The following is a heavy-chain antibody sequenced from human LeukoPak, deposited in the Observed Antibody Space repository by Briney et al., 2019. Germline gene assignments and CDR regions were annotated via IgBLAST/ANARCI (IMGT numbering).Heavy chain of an antibody. CDR2: INHSGST. CDR3: ARALVVVPAASLYGMDV. Sequence: SETLSLTCAVYGGSFSGYYWSWIRQPPGKGLEWIGEINHSGSTNYNPSLKSRVTISVDTSKNQFSLKLSSVTAADTAVYYCARALVVVPAASLYGMDVWGQGTTVTVSS. V-gene: IGHV4-34*01. CDR1: GGSFSGYY. J-gene: IGHJ6*02. D-gene: IGHD2-2*01.